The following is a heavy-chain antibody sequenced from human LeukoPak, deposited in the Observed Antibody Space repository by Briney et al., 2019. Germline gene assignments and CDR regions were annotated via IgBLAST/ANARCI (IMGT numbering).Heavy chain of an antibody. CDR1: GITFSSNW. CDR2: IKGDGIST. J-gene: IGHJ4*02. Sequence: PSGGSLRLSCAASGITFSSNWMHWVRHAPGQGLVWVSRIKGDGISTNYADSVKGRFTISRDIAKNTLYLQMNSLRAEDTGVYYCAKDHYWSIDYWGRGTLVTVSS. D-gene: IGHD3-3*01. V-gene: IGHV3-74*01. CDR3: AKDHYWSIDY.